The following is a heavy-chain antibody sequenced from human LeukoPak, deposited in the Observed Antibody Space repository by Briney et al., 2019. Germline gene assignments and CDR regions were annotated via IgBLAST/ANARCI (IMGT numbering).Heavy chain of an antibody. CDR3: ARDRRLLYFGELFHDAFDI. CDR1: GFTVSSNY. D-gene: IGHD3-10*01. Sequence: GSLTLSCAASGFTVSSNYMNWVRQAPGKGLEWVSVIYSDGNTYYADSAKGRFTISRDNSKNTLYLQMNSLRAEDTAVYYCARDRRLLYFGELFHDAFDIWGQGTMVTVSS. J-gene: IGHJ3*02. V-gene: IGHV3-53*01. CDR2: IYSDGNT.